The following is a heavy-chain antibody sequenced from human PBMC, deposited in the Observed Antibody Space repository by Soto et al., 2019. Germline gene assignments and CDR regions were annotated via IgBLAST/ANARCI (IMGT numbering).Heavy chain of an antibody. Sequence: EVQLLESGGGLLQPGRSLWLSCTASGFTFRNYAINWVRQAPGKGLEWVGLIRNQTHGASTEYAASMKGRFTISRDDSKNIAYLQVNSLKTEDSAVYYCTTAESTDIAYFFDSWGQGTLVTVSS. CDR1: GFTFRNYA. CDR2: IRNQTHGAST. CDR3: TTAESTDIAYFFDS. D-gene: IGHD1-1*01. V-gene: IGHV3-49*04. J-gene: IGHJ4*02.